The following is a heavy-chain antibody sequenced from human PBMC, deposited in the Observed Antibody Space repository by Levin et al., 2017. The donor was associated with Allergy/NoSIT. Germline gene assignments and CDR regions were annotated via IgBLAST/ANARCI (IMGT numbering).Heavy chain of an antibody. V-gene: IGHV4-39*01. J-gene: IGHJ3*02. D-gene: IGHD2-15*01. CDR1: GGSISSSSYY. Sequence: SETLSLTCTVSGGSISSSSYYWGWIRQPPGKGLEWIGSIYYSGSTYYNPSLKSRVTISVDTSKNQFSLKLSSVTAADTAVYYCARLVVVAARAFDIWGQGTMVTVSS. CDR2: IYYSGST. CDR3: ARLVVVAARAFDI.